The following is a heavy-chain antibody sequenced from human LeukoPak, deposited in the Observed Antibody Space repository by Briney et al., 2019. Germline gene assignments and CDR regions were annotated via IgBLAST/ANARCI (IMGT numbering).Heavy chain of an antibody. D-gene: IGHD5-12*01. J-gene: IGHJ3*02. CDR3: AKALLGYSGYDSFDI. CDR2: NCGSGGST. CDR1: GFTFCIYA. V-gene: IGHV3-23*01. Sequence: GGSLSLSCAASGFTFCIYAMSGASQTPEEGLEGVLANCGSGGSTYYADSVKGRFTISRDNSKNTLYLQMNSLRVEDTAVYYCAKALLGYSGYDSFDIWGQGTMVTVSS.